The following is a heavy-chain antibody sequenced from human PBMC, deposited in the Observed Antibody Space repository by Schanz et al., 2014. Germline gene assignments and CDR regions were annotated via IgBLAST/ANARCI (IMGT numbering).Heavy chain of an antibody. CDR1: GYTFTSYY. V-gene: IGHV1-46*03. D-gene: IGHD6-13*01. CDR2: INPSVGNT. CDR3: ARDGEAAAGCDY. J-gene: IGHJ4*02. Sequence: QVQLVQSGGEVKKPGASVKVSCKASGYTFTSYYMHWVRQAPGQGLEWMGIINPSVGNTNYAQKFRGRVTMTRDTSTSTVYMELSSLRSEDTAVYYCARDGEAAAGCDYWGQGTLVTVSS.